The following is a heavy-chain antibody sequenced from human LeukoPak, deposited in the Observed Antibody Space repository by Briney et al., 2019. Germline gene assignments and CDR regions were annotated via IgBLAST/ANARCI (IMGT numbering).Heavy chain of an antibody. CDR2: ISSTSSYI. V-gene: IGHV3-21*04. D-gene: IGHD3-3*02. J-gene: IGHJ4*02. CDR1: GFTFSSYS. Sequence: PGGSLRLSCAASGFTFSSYSMNWVRQAPGKGLEWVSSISSTSSYIYYADSVRGRFTISRDNAKNSLYLQMNSLRAEDTAVYYCAKELAPQHGRPDYWGQGTLVTVSS. CDR3: AKELAPQHGRPDY.